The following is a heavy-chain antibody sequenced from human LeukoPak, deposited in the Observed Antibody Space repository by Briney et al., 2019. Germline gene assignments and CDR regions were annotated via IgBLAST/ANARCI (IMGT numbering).Heavy chain of an antibody. V-gene: IGHV3-64D*08. Sequence: GGSLRLSCSASGFTFSTNSMHWVRQAPGKGLEFVSAITSNGGSTYYADSVKGRFTISRDNSKNTLYLQMSSLRAEDAAVYYCARDTPVEWGQGTLVTVSS. CDR1: GFTFSTNS. CDR2: ITSNGGST. CDR3: ARDTPVE. J-gene: IGHJ4*02. D-gene: IGHD5-24*01.